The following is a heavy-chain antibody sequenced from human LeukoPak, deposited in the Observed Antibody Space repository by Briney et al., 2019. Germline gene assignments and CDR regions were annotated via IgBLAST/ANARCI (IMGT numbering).Heavy chain of an antibody. J-gene: IGHJ4*02. D-gene: IGHD5-12*01. V-gene: IGHV3-66*01. CDR3: ARGPSGYHNT. CDR2: SGGST. CDR1: GFTVSSNY. Sequence: TGGSLRLSCAASGFTVSSNYMYSGGSTYYADSVKGRFTISRDNSKNTLYLQMNSLRAEDTAVYYCARGPSGYHNTGGQGTLVTVSS.